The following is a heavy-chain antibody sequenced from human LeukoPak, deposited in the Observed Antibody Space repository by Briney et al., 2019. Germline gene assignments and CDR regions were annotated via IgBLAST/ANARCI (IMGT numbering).Heavy chain of an antibody. CDR3: ARLTLYSRVIDY. V-gene: IGHV4-59*01. CDR2: IYYSGST. D-gene: IGHD6-13*01. Sequence: PSETLSLTCTVSGGSISSYYWSWIRQPPGKGLEWIGYIYYSGSTNYNPSLESRVTISVDTSKNQFSLKLSSVTAADTAVYYCARLTLYSRVIDYWGQGTLVTVSS. J-gene: IGHJ4*02. CDR1: GGSISSYY.